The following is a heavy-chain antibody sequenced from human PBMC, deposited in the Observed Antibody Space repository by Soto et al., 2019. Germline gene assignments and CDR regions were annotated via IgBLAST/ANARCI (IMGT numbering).Heavy chain of an antibody. CDR3: ARLRIATNNYKWFDP. CDR1: GAALNSGNYY. V-gene: IGHV4-31*03. D-gene: IGHD2-21*01. J-gene: IGHJ5*02. CDR2: IYVTGAV. Sequence: SETLSLTCSVSGAALNSGNYYWSWIRQVPGKGLEWIGHIYVTGAVDYNPSLGDRITISQDTSERQFSLNLRLVTAADTAVYYCARLRIATNNYKWFDPWGQGTLVTVSS.